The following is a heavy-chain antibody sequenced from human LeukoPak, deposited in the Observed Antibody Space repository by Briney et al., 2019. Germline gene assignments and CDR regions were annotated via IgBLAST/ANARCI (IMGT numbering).Heavy chain of an antibody. CDR2: IRSKANGYAT. CDR3: TRQFTMEGYDY. Sequence: GGSLKLSCAASGFTFSGSAMHWVRQASGKGLEWVGRIRSKANGYATAYAASVIGRFTISRDDSKSTAYLQLNSLKTEDTAVYYCTRQFTMEGYDYWGQGTLVTVSS. CDR1: GFTFSGSA. D-gene: IGHD3-10*01. V-gene: IGHV3-73*01. J-gene: IGHJ4*02.